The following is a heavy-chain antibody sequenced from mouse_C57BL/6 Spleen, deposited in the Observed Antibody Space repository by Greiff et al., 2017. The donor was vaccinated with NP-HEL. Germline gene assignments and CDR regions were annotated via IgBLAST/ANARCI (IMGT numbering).Heavy chain of an antibody. D-gene: IGHD2-2*01. Sequence: QVQLQQSGAELMKPGASVKLSCKATGYTFTSYWMHWVKQRPGRGLEWIGRIDPNSGGTKYNEKFKSKATLTVDKPSSTAYMQLSSLTSEDSAVYYCAGLYGYDDGFDYWGQGTTLTVSS. CDR3: AGLYGYDDGFDY. V-gene: IGHV1-72*01. CDR2: IDPNSGGT. J-gene: IGHJ2*01. CDR1: GYTFTSYW.